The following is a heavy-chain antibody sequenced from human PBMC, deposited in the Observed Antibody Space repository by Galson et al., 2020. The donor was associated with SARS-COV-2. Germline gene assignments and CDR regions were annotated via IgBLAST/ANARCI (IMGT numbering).Heavy chain of an antibody. Sequence: SETLSLTCTVSGGSISSYYWSWIRQPPGKGLEWIGYIYYSGSTNYNPSLKSRVTISVDTSKYQFSLKLSSVTAADTAVYYCARQDCTNGVCYLSFDYWGQGTLVTVSS. J-gene: IGHJ4*02. CDR2: IYYSGST. CDR3: ARQDCTNGVCYLSFDY. V-gene: IGHV4-59*08. D-gene: IGHD2-8*01. CDR1: GGSISSYY.